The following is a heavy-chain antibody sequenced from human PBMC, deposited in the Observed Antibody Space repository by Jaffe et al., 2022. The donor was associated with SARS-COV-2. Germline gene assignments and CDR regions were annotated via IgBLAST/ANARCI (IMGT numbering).Heavy chain of an antibody. J-gene: IGHJ6*03. D-gene: IGHD2-15*01. V-gene: IGHV3-30*04. CDR1: GFTFRNYG. CDR3: TRTPDYYYYMVV. Sequence: QVQLVESGGGVVQSGGSLTLSCRASGFTFRNYGIHWVRQAPGRGLEWVAVMSYVGTNRYYADSVRGRFTISGDNSKNTVYLQMDSLRVEDTATYYCTRTPDYYYYMVVWGTGTTVTVS. CDR2: MSYVGTNR.